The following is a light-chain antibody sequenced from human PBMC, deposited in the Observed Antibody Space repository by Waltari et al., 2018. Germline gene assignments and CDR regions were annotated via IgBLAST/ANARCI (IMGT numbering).Light chain of an antibody. CDR3: CSYAGSSTSV. CDR1: SSDVGSYNL. CDR2: EVS. J-gene: IGLJ1*01. V-gene: IGLV2-23*02. Sequence: QSALTQPASVSGSPGQSITISCTGTSSDVGSYNLVSWYQQHPGKAPKLMIYEVSKRPSGGSNRVSGSKSGNTASLTISGLQAEDEADYYCCSYAGSSTSVFGTGTKVTVL.